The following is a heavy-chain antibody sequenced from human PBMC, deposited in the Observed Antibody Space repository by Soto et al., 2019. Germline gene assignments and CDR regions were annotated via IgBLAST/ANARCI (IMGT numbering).Heavy chain of an antibody. J-gene: IGHJ4*02. V-gene: IGHV1-46*01. D-gene: IGHD1-20*01. CDR3: ARGGTGYNYEDGTPYYFDY. CDR2: INPSGGST. Sequence: GASVKVSWKASGYTFTSYYMHWVRQAPGQGLEWMGIINPSGGSTSYAQKFQGRVTMTRDTSTSTVYMELSSLRSEDTAVYYCARGGTGYNYEDGTPYYFDYWGQGTLVTVSS. CDR1: GYTFTSYY.